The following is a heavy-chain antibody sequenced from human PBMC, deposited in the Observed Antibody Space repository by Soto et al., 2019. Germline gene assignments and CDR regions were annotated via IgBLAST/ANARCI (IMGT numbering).Heavy chain of an antibody. V-gene: IGHV3-30-3*01. D-gene: IGHD2-15*01. Sequence: PGGSLRLSCAASGFTFSSYAMHWVRQAPGKGLEWVAVISYDGSNKYYADSVKGRFTISRDNSKNTLYLQMNSLRAEDTAVYYCARGDIVVVRTTEFDTWGQEALLTISS. J-gene: IGHJ5*02. CDR3: ARGDIVVVRTTEFDT. CDR2: ISYDGSNK. CDR1: GFTFSSYA.